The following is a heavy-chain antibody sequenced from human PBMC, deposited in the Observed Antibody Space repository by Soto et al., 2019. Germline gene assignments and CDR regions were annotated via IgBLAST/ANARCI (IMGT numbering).Heavy chain of an antibody. CDR3: ARDRRFLEWLDY. CDR1: GFTFTSYG. CDR2: IWYDGSNK. J-gene: IGHJ4*02. Sequence: QMHLVESGGGVVQPGRSLTLSCVASGFTFTSYGIHWVRQAPGKGLEWVAVIWYDGSNKYYGDSVKGRFSISSDNSKNPVYLQMNGLRAADTAVYYCARDRRFLEWLDYWGQGTLVSVSS. V-gene: IGHV3-33*01. D-gene: IGHD3-3*01.